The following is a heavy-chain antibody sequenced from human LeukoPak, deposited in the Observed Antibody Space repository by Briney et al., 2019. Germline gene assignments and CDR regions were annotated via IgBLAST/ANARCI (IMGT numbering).Heavy chain of an antibody. J-gene: IGHJ4*02. Sequence: GGSLRLSCEASAFTFSNYSLNWVRQAPGKGLEWVSSISSRSTYIFYADSVKGRFTISRDNAKNSLFLQMNSLRADDTALYYCTRTRMGATVNFDFWGQGTLVTVSS. D-gene: IGHD1-26*01. V-gene: IGHV3-21*01. CDR1: AFTFSNYS. CDR2: ISSRSTYI. CDR3: TRTRMGATVNFDF.